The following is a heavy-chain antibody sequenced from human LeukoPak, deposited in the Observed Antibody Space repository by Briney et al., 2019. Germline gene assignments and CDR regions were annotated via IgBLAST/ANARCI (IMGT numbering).Heavy chain of an antibody. CDR2: ISGSGGST. CDR3: AKNHDYGDYGILWYFDL. J-gene: IGHJ2*01. V-gene: IGHV3-23*01. D-gene: IGHD4-17*01. CDR1: GFTFSSYA. Sequence: PGGSLRLPCAASGFTFSSYAMSWVRQAPGKGLEWVSAISGSGGSTYYADSVKGRFTISRDNSKNTLYLQMNSLRAEDTAVYYCAKNHDYGDYGILWYFDLWGRGTLVTVSS.